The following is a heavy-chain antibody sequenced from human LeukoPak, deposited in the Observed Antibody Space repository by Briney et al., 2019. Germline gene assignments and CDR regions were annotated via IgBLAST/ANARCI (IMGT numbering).Heavy chain of an antibody. V-gene: IGHV1-3*01. Sequence: ASVTVSCTASGYTFTNYAVNWLRQAPGQRLEWMGWINAGNGDTKFSQNYQARVTITRDASASTAYMELSSLTSEDTAVYFCARGLWSAHRREYYFDSWGQGTLVTVSS. D-gene: IGHD3-3*01. CDR2: INAGNGDT. CDR3: ARGLWSAHRREYYFDS. CDR1: GYTFTNYA. J-gene: IGHJ4*02.